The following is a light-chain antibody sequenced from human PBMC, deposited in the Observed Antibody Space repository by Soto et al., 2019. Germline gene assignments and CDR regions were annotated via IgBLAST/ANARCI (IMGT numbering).Light chain of an antibody. V-gene: IGKV3-20*01. CDR3: QQYGSTSG. Sequence: EIVLTQSPGTLSLSPGERATLSCRASQSVSSSYLAWYQQKPGQAPRLLIYGASSRATGIPDRFSGSGSGTDFTLTISGLEHEDFAVYYCQQYGSTSGFGQGTKVEIK. CDR2: GAS. CDR1: QSVSSSY. J-gene: IGKJ1*01.